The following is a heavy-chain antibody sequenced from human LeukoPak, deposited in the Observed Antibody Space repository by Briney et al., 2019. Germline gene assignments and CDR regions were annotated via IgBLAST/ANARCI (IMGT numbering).Heavy chain of an antibody. CDR2: ITPSGGST. CDR3: ARVLSGTYDSSGFDY. Sequence: KVSCKASGYTFASYYMHWVRQAPGQGLEWMGIITPSGGSTSYAQKFQGRVTMTRDTSTSTVYMELSSLRSEDTAVYYCARVLSGTYDSSGFDYWGQGTLVTVSS. V-gene: IGHV1-46*01. J-gene: IGHJ4*02. CDR1: GYTFASYY. D-gene: IGHD3-22*01.